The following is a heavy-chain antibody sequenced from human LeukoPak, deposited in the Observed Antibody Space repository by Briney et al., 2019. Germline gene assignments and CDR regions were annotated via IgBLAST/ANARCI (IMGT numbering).Heavy chain of an antibody. V-gene: IGHV3-48*03. CDR2: ISSSGSTI. Sequence: PGGSLRLSCAASGFTFSSYEMNWVRQAPGKGLEWVSYISSSGSTIYYADSVKGRFTISRDNAKNSLYLQMNSLRAEDTAVYYCARGVGATSWSDYWGQGTLVTVSS. J-gene: IGHJ4*02. CDR3: ARGVGATSWSDY. D-gene: IGHD1-26*01. CDR1: GFTFSSYE.